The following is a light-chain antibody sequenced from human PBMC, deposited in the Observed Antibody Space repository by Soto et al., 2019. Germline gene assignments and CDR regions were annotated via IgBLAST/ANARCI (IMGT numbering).Light chain of an antibody. CDR1: QSISSW. V-gene: IGKV1-5*01. J-gene: IGKJ1*01. Sequence: DIQMTQSPSTLSASVGDRVTITCRASQSISSWLAWYQQKPGKAPKLLIYDASSLESGVPSRFSGSGSGTEFTLSISRLQPDDFSTYYCQQYNSYPWTFGGGTKVEIK. CDR3: QQYNSYPWT. CDR2: DAS.